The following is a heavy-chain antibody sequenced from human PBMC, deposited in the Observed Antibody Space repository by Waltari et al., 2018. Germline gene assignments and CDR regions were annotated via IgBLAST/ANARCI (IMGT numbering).Heavy chain of an antibody. CDR3: VTALGDRSSASRPFDV. CDR2: VEPEDGET. Sequence: EVQLLQSGTELKKPGSTVKISCQVSGYRFTDYYIHWVQQAPGKGHQWMGLVEPEDGETIDAERVQGRVTITADTSTETAFMELSSLTSDDTAVYYCVTALGDRSSASRPFDVWGLGTLITVSS. CDR1: GYRFTDYY. D-gene: IGHD3-10*01. J-gene: IGHJ3*01. V-gene: IGHV1-69-2*01.